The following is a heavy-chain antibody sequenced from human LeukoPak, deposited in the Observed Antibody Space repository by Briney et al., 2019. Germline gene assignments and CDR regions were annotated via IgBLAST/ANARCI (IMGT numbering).Heavy chain of an antibody. CDR3: ARYCSSTSCQRAMDY. Sequence: LKTLSLTCTVSGGSISNYYWSWIRQPPGKGLEWIGYFYYSGSTNYNPSLKSRVIISVDTSKNQFSLKLTSVTAADTAVYYCARYCSSTSCQRAMDYWGQGTLVTVSS. CDR2: FYYSGST. V-gene: IGHV4-59*01. J-gene: IGHJ4*02. CDR1: GGSISNYY. D-gene: IGHD2-2*01.